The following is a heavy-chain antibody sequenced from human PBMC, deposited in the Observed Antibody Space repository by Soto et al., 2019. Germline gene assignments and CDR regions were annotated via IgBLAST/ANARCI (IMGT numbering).Heavy chain of an antibody. V-gene: IGHV1-2*02. Sequence: ASVKVSCKASGYTFTGYYMHWVRQAPGQGLEWMGWFNPNSGGTNYAQKFQGRVTMTRDTSISTAYMELSRLRSDDTAVYYCARRLPFMVRGVIIAPDSYYYYGMDVWGQGTTVTVSS. D-gene: IGHD3-10*01. CDR3: ARRLPFMVRGVIIAPDSYYYYGMDV. J-gene: IGHJ6*02. CDR1: GYTFTGYY. CDR2: FNPNSGGT.